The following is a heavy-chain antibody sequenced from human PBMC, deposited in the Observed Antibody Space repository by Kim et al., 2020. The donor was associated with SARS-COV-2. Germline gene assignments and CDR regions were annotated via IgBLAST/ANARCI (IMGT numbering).Heavy chain of an antibody. Sequence: YEDSVKGRFTVSRDNAKRSLYLQLNSLRVEDTAMYYCARVKTGTTPWFDSWGLGTLVTVSS. D-gene: IGHD1-1*01. J-gene: IGHJ5*01. V-gene: IGHV3-7*01. CDR3: ARVKTGTTPWFDS.